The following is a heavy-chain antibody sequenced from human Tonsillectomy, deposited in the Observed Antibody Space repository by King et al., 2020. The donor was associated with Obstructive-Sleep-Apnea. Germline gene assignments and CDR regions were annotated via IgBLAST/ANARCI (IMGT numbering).Heavy chain of an antibody. CDR1: GGSFSDYY. V-gene: IGHV4-34*01. J-gene: IGHJ4*02. Sequence: VQLQQWGAGLLKPSETLSLTCAVYGGSFSDYYWSWIRQPPGKGLEWFGEINHIGSTNYNPSLKSRVTISVDTSKNQFSLKLSPVTAADTAVYYCARGSSSWYPDYFDYWGQGTLVTVSS. CDR3: ARGSSSWYPDYFDY. CDR2: INHIGST. D-gene: IGHD6-13*01.